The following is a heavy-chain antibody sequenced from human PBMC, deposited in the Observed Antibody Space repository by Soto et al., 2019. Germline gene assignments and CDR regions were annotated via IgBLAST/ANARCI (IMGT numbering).Heavy chain of an antibody. V-gene: IGHV3-7*01. J-gene: IGHJ4*02. D-gene: IGHD5-18*01. CDR3: AEYSYGFGSFDY. Sequence: VGSLRLSCAASGFTFSSYWMSWVRQAPGKGLEWVANIKEDGSEKYYVDSVKGRFTISRDNAKNSLYLQMNSLRAEDTAAYYCAEYSYGFGSFDYWGQGTLVTVSS. CDR1: GFTFSSYW. CDR2: IKEDGSEK.